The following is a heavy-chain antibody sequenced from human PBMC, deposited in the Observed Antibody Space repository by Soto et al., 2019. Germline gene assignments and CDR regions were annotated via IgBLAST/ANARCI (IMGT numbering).Heavy chain of an antibody. D-gene: IGHD1-26*01. J-gene: IGHJ5*02. CDR1: GYTFTSYA. V-gene: IGHV1-3*01. CDR3: AREALICSFGGATRACSWPWFDP. CDR2: INAGNGNT. Sequence: ASVKVSCKASGYTFTSYAMHWVRQAPGQRLEWMGWINAGNGNTKYSQKFQGRVTITRDTSASTAYMELSSLRSEDTAVYYCAREALICSFGGATRACSWPWFDPWGQGTLVTVSS.